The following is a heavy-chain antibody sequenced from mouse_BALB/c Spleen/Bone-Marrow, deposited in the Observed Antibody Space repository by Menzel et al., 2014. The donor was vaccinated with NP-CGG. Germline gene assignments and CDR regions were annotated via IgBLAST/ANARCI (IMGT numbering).Heavy chain of an antibody. V-gene: IGHV14-3*02. CDR3: ARWEYYAMDY. Sequence: EVQLQQSGAELVKPGASVKLSCTASGFNIKDTYMHWVKQRPEQGPEWIGRIDPANGNTKYDPKFQGKATITADTSSNTAYLLLSSLTSEDTAVYYCARWEYYAMDYWGQGTSVTVSS. J-gene: IGHJ4*01. CDR2: IDPANGNT. CDR1: GFNIKDTY. D-gene: IGHD4-1*01.